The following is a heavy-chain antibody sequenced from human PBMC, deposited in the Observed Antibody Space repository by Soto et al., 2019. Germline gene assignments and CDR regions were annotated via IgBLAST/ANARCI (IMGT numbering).Heavy chain of an antibody. J-gene: IGHJ6*02. CDR3: ARDHSGGSFSEVGGMDV. CDR2: IIPIFGTA. D-gene: IGHD2-15*01. V-gene: IGHV1-69*01. Sequence: QVQLVQSGAGVKKPGSSVKVSCKASGGTFSSYAISWVRQAPGQGLEWMGGIIPIFGTANDAQEFQGRVTSTADESTSTAYMELSSLRSEGRAVYYGARDHSGGSFSEVGGMDVWGQGTTVTVSS. CDR1: GGTFSSYA.